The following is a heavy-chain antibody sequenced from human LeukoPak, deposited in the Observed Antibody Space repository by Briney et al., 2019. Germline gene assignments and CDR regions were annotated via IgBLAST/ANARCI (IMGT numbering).Heavy chain of an antibody. V-gene: IGHV1-69*05. CDR2: IIPIFGTA. D-gene: IGHD3-10*01. J-gene: IGHJ4*02. CDR1: GGTFSSYA. Sequence: EASVKVSCKASGGTFSSYAISWVRQAPGQGLEWMGRIIPIFGTANYAQKFQGRVTITTDESTSTAYMELSSLRSEDTAVYYCASGKYMVRGVITSFGYWGQGTLVTVSS. CDR3: ASGKYMVRGVITSFGY.